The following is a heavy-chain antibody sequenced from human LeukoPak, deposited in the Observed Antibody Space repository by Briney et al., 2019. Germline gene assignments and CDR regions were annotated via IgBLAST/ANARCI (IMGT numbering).Heavy chain of an antibody. V-gene: IGHV3-48*02. Sequence: GGSLRLSCEGPGFTFSSYSMNWVRQASGQGLQWLAYVSSGSNTIYYADSVKGRFTISRENTKNSVYLQVNSLRDEDTAVYYCARGQGPGRNAFDIWGRGTMVTVSS. CDR3: ARGQGPGRNAFDI. CDR1: GFTFSSYS. CDR2: VSSGSNTI. J-gene: IGHJ3*02. D-gene: IGHD1-14*01.